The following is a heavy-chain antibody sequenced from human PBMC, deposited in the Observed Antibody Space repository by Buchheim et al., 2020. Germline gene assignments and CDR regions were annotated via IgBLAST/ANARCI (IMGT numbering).Heavy chain of an antibody. D-gene: IGHD5/OR15-5a*01. J-gene: IGHJ6*02. CDR3: AKWPSRDPDFYYYGMDV. Sequence: QVQLVESGGGVVQPGRSLRLSCAASGFTFSSYGMHWVRQAPGKGLEWVAVISYDGSNKYYADSVKGRFTISRDNSKNTLYLQMNSLRAEDTAVYYCAKWPSRDPDFYYYGMDVWGQGTT. CDR2: ISYDGSNK. CDR1: GFTFSSYG. V-gene: IGHV3-30*18.